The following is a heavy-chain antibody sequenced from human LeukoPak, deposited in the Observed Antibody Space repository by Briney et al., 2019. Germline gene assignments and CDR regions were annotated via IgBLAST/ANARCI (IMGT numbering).Heavy chain of an antibody. CDR2: IIPIFGTA. V-gene: IGHV1-69*05. CDR1: GYTFTSYG. CDR3: AKSGGYSYGFGADYFDY. J-gene: IGHJ4*02. Sequence: SVKVSCKASGYTFTSYGISWVRQAPGQGLEWMGRIIPIFGTANYAQKFQGRVTITTDESTSTAYMELSSLRSEDTAVYYCAKSGGYSYGFGADYFDYWGQGTLVTVSS. D-gene: IGHD5-18*01.